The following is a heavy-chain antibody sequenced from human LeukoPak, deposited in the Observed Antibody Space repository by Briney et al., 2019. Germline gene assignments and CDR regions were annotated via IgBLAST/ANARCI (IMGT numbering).Heavy chain of an antibody. D-gene: IGHD1-26*01. CDR2: ITSSSSYI. CDR1: GFTFSSYT. V-gene: IGHV3-21*01. Sequence: GGSLRLSCAASGFTFSSYTMNWVRQAPGKGLEWVSSITSSSSYIYYADSLKGRFTISRDNAKNSLYLQMNSLRAEDTAVYYCASWEASTNYWGQGTLVTVSS. CDR3: ASWEASTNY. J-gene: IGHJ4*02.